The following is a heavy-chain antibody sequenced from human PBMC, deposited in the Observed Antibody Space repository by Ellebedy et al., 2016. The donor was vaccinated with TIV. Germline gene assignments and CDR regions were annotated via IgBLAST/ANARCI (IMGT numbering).Heavy chain of an antibody. D-gene: IGHD3-9*01. CDR3: ARHKPYYDILTGYEGGYFDY. V-gene: IGHV5-51*01. Sequence: GESLKISCKGSGYSFTSYWIGWVRQMPGKGLEWIGIIYPGDSDTRYSPSFQGQVTISADKSISTAYLQWSSLKASDTAMYYCARHKPYYDILTGYEGGYFDYWGQGTLVTVSS. CDR2: IYPGDSDT. CDR1: GYSFTSYW. J-gene: IGHJ4*02.